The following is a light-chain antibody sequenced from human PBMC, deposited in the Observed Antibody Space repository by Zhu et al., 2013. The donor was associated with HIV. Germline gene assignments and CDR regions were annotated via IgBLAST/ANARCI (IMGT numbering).Light chain of an antibody. CDR2: DDR. Sequence: SYVMTQPPSLSVAPGKTARITCGGNNIGSKNVHWYQQKPGQAPVLVVYDDRDRPSGIPERFSGSNSGKMAFLIIGAVEAGDEADYFCQVWDGGRDPVVFGGGT. V-gene: IGLV3-21*03. J-gene: IGLJ2*01. CDR3: QVWDGGRDPVV. CDR1: NIGSKN.